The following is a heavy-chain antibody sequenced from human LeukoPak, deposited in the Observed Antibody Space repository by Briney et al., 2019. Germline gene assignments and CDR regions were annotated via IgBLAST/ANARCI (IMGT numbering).Heavy chain of an antibody. V-gene: IGHV4-39*07. J-gene: IGHJ3*02. D-gene: IGHD5-18*01. Sequence: PSETLSLTCTVSGGSISSSSYYWGWIRQPPGKGLEWIGSIYYSGSTYYNPSLKSRVTISVDTSKNQFSLKLSSVTAADTAVYYCAREASSYGYDAFDIWGQGTMVTVSS. CDR3: AREASSYGYDAFDI. CDR1: GGSISSSSYY. CDR2: IYYSGST.